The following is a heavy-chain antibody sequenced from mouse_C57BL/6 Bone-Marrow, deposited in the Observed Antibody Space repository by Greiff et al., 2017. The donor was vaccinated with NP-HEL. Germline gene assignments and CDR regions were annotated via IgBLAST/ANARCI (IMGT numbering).Heavy chain of an antibody. CDR3: ARRGFYYYGSSYFDY. D-gene: IGHD1-1*01. Sequence: ESGPGLVKPSQSLSLTCSVTGYSITSGYYWNWIRQFPGNKLEWMGYISYDGSNNYNPSLKNRISITRDTSKNQFFLKLNSVTTEDTATYYCARRGFYYYGSSYFDYWGQGTTLTVSS. CDR2: ISYDGSN. J-gene: IGHJ2*01. V-gene: IGHV3-6*01. CDR1: GYSITSGYY.